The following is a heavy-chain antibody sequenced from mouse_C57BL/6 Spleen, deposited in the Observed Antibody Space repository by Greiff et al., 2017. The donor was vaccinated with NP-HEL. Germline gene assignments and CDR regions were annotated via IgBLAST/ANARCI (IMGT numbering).Heavy chain of an antibody. Sequence: EVNVVESGEGLVKPGGSLKLSCAASGFTFSSYAMSWVRQTPEKRLEWVAYISSGGDYIYYADTVKGRFTISRDNARNTLYLQMSSLKSEDTAMYYCTRVGDWFAYWGQGTLVTVSA. V-gene: IGHV5-9-1*02. J-gene: IGHJ3*01. CDR3: TRVGDWFAY. CDR2: ISSGGDYI. CDR1: GFTFSSYA.